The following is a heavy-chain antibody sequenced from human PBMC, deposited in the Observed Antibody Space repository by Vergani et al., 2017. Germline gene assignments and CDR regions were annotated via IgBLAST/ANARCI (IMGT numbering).Heavy chain of an antibody. Sequence: QLQLQESGPGLVKPSETLSLTCTVSGGSISSGGYYWSWIRQHPGKGLEWIGYIYYSGSTYYNPSLKSRVTISVDTSKNQFSLQLSSVTAADTAVYYCARDKEGYGDYWVDPWGQGTLVTVSS. CDR3: ARDKEGYGDYWVDP. V-gene: IGHV4-31*03. CDR1: GGSISSGGYY. D-gene: IGHD4-17*01. CDR2: IYYSGST. J-gene: IGHJ5*02.